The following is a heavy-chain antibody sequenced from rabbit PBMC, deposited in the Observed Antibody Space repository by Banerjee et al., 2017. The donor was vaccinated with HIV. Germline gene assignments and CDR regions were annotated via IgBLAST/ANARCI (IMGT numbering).Heavy chain of an antibody. CDR2: IYAGSSGST. CDR3: ARDLAGVIGWNFGL. CDR1: GFSFSSNYW. D-gene: IGHD4-1*01. J-gene: IGHJ3*01. V-gene: IGHV1S40*01. Sequence: QSLEESGGDLVKPGASLTLTCTASGFSFSSNYWICWVRQAPGKGLEWIACIYAGSSGSTQYASWAKGRFTISRTSSTTVTLQMTSLTAADTATYFCARDLAGVIGWNFGLWGQGTLVTVS.